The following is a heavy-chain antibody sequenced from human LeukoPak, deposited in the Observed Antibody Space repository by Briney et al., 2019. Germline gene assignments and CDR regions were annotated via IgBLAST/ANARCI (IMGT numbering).Heavy chain of an antibody. J-gene: IGHJ4*02. V-gene: IGHV1-18*04. D-gene: IGHD2-2*01. Sequence: VASVKVSCKASGYTFTGYYMHWVRQAPGQGLEWMGWISAYNGNINYAQNFQGRVTMTTDTSTSTAYMELRSLRSDDTAVYYCARGRYCSSTSCSPSFYFDFWGQGTLVTVSS. CDR2: ISAYNGNI. CDR1: GYTFTGYY. CDR3: ARGRYCSSTSCSPSFYFDF.